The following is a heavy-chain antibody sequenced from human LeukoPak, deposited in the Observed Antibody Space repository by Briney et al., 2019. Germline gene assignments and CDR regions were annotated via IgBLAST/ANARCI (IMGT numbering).Heavy chain of an antibody. D-gene: IGHD1-1*01. Sequence: PSETLSLTCTVSGGSISSSSYYWGWIRQPPGKGLEWIGSIYYSGSTYYNPSLKSRVTISVDTSKNQFSLKLSSVTAADTAVYYCARGPKGNDWAGKNWFDPWGQGTLVTVSS. CDR3: ARGPKGNDWAGKNWFDP. J-gene: IGHJ5*02. CDR2: IYYSGST. CDR1: GGSISSSSYY. V-gene: IGHV4-39*07.